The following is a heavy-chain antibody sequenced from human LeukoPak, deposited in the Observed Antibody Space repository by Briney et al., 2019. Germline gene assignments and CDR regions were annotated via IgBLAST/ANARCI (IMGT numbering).Heavy chain of an antibody. CDR3: ARHSYGYHFDY. D-gene: IGHD5-18*01. J-gene: IGHJ4*02. CDR2: IYYSGST. V-gene: IGHV4-59*01. CDR1: GGSISSYY. Sequence: SSGTLSLTCTVSGGSISSYYWSWIRQPPGKGLEWIGYIYYSGSTNYNPSLKSRVTISVDTSKNQFSLKLSSVTAADTAVYYCARHSYGYHFDYWGQGTLVTVSS.